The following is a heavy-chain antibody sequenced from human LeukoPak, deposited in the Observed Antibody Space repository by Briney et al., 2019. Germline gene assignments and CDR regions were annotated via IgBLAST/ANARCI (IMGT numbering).Heavy chain of an antibody. CDR3: GRSFGNYYGSGTPPLYFDY. CDR1: GYTFTNYG. J-gene: IGHJ4*02. Sequence: ASVKVSCKASGYTFTNYGIGWVRQAPGQGLEWMGWISAYNGNTNYPQKFQARVTMTTDTSTSIAYMELRSLRYDDTAVYFCGRSFGNYYGSGTPPLYFDYWGQGTLVTVSS. V-gene: IGHV1-18*01. D-gene: IGHD3-10*01. CDR2: ISAYNGNT.